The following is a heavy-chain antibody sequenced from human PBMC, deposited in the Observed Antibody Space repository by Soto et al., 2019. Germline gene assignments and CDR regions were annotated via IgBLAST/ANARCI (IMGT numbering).Heavy chain of an antibody. Sequence: DSVKVSCKVSGYTLTELSIHWVRQAPGEGLEWMGGLDLKNGETIYAQNFQGRVTMTEDSSTDTPYMELSRLRSEDTAVYYCARGRHCTRTSCFGFTSIWLDPWGQGNLVTV. CDR1: GYTLTELS. V-gene: IGHV1-24*01. J-gene: IGHJ5*02. CDR3: ARGRHCTRTSCFGFTSIWLDP. D-gene: IGHD2-2*01. CDR2: LDLKNGET.